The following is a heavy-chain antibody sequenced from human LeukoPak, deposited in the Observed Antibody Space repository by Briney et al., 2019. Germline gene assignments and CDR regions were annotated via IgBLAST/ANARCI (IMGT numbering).Heavy chain of an antibody. CDR1: GGSFSGYY. Sequence: PSETLSLTCAAYGGSFSGYYWSWIRQPPGKGLEWIGEINHSGSTNYNPSLKSRVTISVDTSKNQFSLKLSSVTAADTAVYYCARVPVGYCSSTSCYGVSDYWGQGTLVTVSS. J-gene: IGHJ4*02. CDR2: INHSGST. D-gene: IGHD2-2*01. CDR3: ARVPVGYCSSTSCYGVSDY. V-gene: IGHV4-34*01.